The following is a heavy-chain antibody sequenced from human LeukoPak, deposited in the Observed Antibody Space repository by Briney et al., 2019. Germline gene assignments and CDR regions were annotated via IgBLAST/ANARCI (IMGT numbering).Heavy chain of an antibody. Sequence: ASVKVSCKASGGIFSRYAISWVRQAPGQGLEWMGWINPNSGGTNYAQKFQGRVTMTRDTSISTAYMELSRLRSDDTAVYYCARDGRGGNWFDPWGQGTLVTVSS. CDR3: ARDGRGGNWFDP. D-gene: IGHD3-10*01. CDR1: GGIFSRYA. J-gene: IGHJ5*02. V-gene: IGHV1-2*02. CDR2: INPNSGGT.